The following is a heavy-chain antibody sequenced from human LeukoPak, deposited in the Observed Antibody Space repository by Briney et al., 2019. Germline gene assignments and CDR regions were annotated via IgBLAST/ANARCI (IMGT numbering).Heavy chain of an antibody. D-gene: IGHD5-18*01. Sequence: SETLSLTCTVSGGSINNYYWSWIRQPPGKGLEWIGYTSYSGNTDYNPSLKSRVTISVDTSKNQFSLKLTSVTAADTAVYYCARSDGYNYGRNFDYWGQGTLVTVSS. CDR3: ARSDGYNYGRNFDY. CDR1: GGSINNYY. CDR2: TSYSGNT. J-gene: IGHJ4*02. V-gene: IGHV4-59*01.